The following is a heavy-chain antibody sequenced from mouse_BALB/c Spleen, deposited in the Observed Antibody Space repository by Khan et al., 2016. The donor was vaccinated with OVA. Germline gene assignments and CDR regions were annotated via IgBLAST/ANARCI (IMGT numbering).Heavy chain of an antibody. CDR3: ARGGAAYYRNDGGAMEY. Sequence: QVQLQQSGPELKKPGETVRISCKASGYTFTTAGMQWVQKMPGKGLKWIGWINTHSGVPKYAEDFKGRFAFSLETSASTAYLQITNLKNEDTATYFCARGGAAYYRNDGGAMEYWGQGTSVTVSS. J-gene: IGHJ4*01. V-gene: IGHV9-4*02. D-gene: IGHD2-14*01. CDR2: INTHSGVP. CDR1: GYTFTTAG.